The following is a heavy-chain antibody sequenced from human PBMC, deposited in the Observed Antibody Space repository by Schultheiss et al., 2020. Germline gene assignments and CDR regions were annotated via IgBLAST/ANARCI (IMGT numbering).Heavy chain of an antibody. CDR1: GFTFSTYS. CDR2: ISWNSGSI. J-gene: IGHJ4*02. V-gene: IGHV3-9*01. D-gene: IGHD6-19*01. CDR3: AKGAVPAKYSSGWPRYYFDY. Sequence: GGSLRLSCAASGFTFSTYSMNWVRQAPGKGLEWVSGISWNSGSIGYADSVKGRFTISRDNAKNSLYLQMNSLRAEDTALYYCAKGAVPAKYSSGWPRYYFDYWGQGTLVTVSS.